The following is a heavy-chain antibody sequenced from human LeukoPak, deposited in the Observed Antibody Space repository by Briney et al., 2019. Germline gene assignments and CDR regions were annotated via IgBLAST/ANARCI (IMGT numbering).Heavy chain of an antibody. V-gene: IGHV4-59*12. D-gene: IGHD3-3*02. CDR3: ARAPAALAYYHMDV. Sequence: TSETLSLTCTVSGGSISSYYWSWIRQPPGKGLEWIGYIYYSGSTYYNPSLKSRVTISVDRSKNQFSLKLSSVTAADTAVYYCARAPAALAYYHMDVWGKGTTVTVSS. J-gene: IGHJ6*03. CDR2: IYYSGST. CDR1: GGSISSYY.